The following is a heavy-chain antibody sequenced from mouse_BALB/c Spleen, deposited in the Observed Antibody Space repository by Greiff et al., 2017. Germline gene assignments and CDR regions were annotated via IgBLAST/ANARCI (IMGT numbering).Heavy chain of an antibody. CDR3: ARSGYYGSRGDWYFDV. CDR1: GFTFSSFG. V-gene: IGHV5-17*02. D-gene: IGHD1-1*01. Sequence: VQLKESGGGLVQPGGSRKLSCAASGFTFSSFGMHWVRQAPEKGLEWVAYISSGSSTIYYADTVKGRFTISRDNPKNTLFLQMTSLRSEDTAMYYCARSGYYGSRGDWYFDVWGAGTTVTVSS. CDR2: ISSGSSTI. J-gene: IGHJ1*01.